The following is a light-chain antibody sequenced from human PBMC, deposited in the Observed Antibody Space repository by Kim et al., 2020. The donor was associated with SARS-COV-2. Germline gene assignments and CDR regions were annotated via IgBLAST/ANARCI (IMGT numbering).Light chain of an antibody. Sequence: SSELTQDPAVSVALGQTVRITCQGDSLRSYYASWYQQKPGQAPVLVIYGKNNRPSGIPDRFSGSSPGNTASLTITGAQAEDVADYYCNSRASSGNHLVFG. J-gene: IGLJ3*02. CDR3: NSRASSGNHLV. CDR1: SLRSYY. CDR2: GKN. V-gene: IGLV3-19*01.